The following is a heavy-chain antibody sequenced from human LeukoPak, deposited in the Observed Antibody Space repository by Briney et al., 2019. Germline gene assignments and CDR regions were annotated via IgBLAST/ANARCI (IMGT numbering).Heavy chain of an antibody. Sequence: PETLSLTCTVSGGSISSYYWSWIRQPAGKGLEWIGRIYTSGSTNYNPSLKSRVTMSVDTSKNQFSLKLSSVTAADTAVYYCARHVHRYSSGWYRPDAFDIWGQGTMVTVSS. V-gene: IGHV4-4*07. J-gene: IGHJ3*02. CDR1: GGSISSYY. CDR2: IYTSGST. CDR3: ARHVHRYSSGWYRPDAFDI. D-gene: IGHD6-19*01.